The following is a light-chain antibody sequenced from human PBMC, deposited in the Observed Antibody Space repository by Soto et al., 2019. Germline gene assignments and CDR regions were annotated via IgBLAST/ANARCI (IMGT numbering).Light chain of an antibody. V-gene: IGLV2-14*01. CDR3: ISYKDNTFYV. J-gene: IGLJ1*01. CDR1: SSDVGGYNY. Sequence: QSALTQPASVSGSPGQSITISCTGTSSDVGGYNYVSWYQQQPGRAPKLMIHDVTYRPSGVSYRFSGSKSGNTASLTISGLQVGEEADYYYISYKDNTFYVCGAGTRVPAL. CDR2: DVT.